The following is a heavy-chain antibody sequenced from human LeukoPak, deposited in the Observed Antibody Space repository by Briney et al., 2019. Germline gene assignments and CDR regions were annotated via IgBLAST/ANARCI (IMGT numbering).Heavy chain of an antibody. CDR3: ARDFHYDSSGYYGY. CDR2: ISSSGSTI. Sequence: GGSLRLSCAASGFTFSDYYMSWIRQALGKGLEWVSYISSSGSTIYYADSVKGRFTISRDNAKNSLYLQMNSLRAEDTAVYYCARDFHYDSSGYYGYWGQGTLVTVSS. D-gene: IGHD3-22*01. J-gene: IGHJ4*02. V-gene: IGHV3-11*01. CDR1: GFTFSDYY.